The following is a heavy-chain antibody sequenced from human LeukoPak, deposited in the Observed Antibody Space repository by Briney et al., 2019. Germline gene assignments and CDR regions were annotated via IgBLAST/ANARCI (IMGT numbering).Heavy chain of an antibody. CDR1: GFTFSSYG. Sequence: GGSLRLSCAASGFTFSSYGMQWVRQAPGKGLEWVAVIWYDGSNKYYADSVKGRFSISRDNSKNTLYLQMNSLRAEDTAVYYCAKGGAAAGKNYYYYYMDVWGKGTTVTVSS. J-gene: IGHJ6*03. CDR2: IWYDGSNK. V-gene: IGHV3-33*06. D-gene: IGHD6-13*01. CDR3: AKGGAAAGKNYYYYYMDV.